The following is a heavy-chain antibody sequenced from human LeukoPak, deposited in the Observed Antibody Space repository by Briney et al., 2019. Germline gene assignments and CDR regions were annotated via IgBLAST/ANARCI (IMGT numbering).Heavy chain of an antibody. V-gene: IGHV3-33*06. CDR2: IWYDGSKK. D-gene: IGHD2-21*02. CDR3: AKGGCGGDCYYYFDY. J-gene: IGHJ4*02. Sequence: GGSLRLSCAASGFTFSSYGMHWVRQAPGKGVEWVAGIWYDGSKKYYADSVKGRFTISRENDKNTLYLQMNRLRAEDTAVYYCAKGGCGGDCYYYFDYWGQGPLVTVSS. CDR1: GFTFSSYG.